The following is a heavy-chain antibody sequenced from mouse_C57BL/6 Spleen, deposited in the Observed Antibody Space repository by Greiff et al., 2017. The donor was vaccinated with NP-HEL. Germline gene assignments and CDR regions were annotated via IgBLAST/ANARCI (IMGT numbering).Heavy chain of an antibody. CDR2: IYPRDGST. J-gene: IGHJ4*01. Sequence: VQLQQSGPELVKPGASVKLSCKASGYTFTSYDINWVKQRPGQGLEWIGWIYPRDGSTKYNEKFKGKATLTVDTSSSTAYMELHSLTSEDSAVYFCAGGPYYYCSTHYYAMDYWGQGTSVTVSS. D-gene: IGHD1-1*01. V-gene: IGHV1-85*01. CDR1: GYTFTSYD. CDR3: AGGPYYYCSTHYYAMDY.